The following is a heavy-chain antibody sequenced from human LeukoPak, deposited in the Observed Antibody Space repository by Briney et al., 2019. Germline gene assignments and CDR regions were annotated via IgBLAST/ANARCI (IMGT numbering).Heavy chain of an antibody. J-gene: IGHJ3*02. Sequence: ASVKVSCKASGYTFTSYGISCVRQAPGQGLEWMGWTSAYNGNTNYAQKLQGRVTMTTDTSTSTAYMELRSLRSDDTAVYYCAGHGIAAADGDAFDIWGQGTMVTVSS. CDR3: AGHGIAAADGDAFDI. D-gene: IGHD6-13*01. CDR2: TSAYNGNT. V-gene: IGHV1-18*01. CDR1: GYTFTSYG.